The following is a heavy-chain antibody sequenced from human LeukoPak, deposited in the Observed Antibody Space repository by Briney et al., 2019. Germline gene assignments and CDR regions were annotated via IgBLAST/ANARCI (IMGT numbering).Heavy chain of an antibody. D-gene: IGHD4-11*01. CDR2: IRSKAYGGTT. J-gene: IGHJ4*02. CDR3: TRDHRTYDYTSYYFDY. CDR1: GFTFGDYA. Sequence: GGSLRLSRTASGFTFGDYAMSWVRQAPGKGLEWVGFIRSKAYGGTTEYAASVKGRFTISRDDSKSIAYLQMNSLKTEDTAVYYCTRDHRTYDYTSYYFDYWGQGTLVTVSS. V-gene: IGHV3-49*04.